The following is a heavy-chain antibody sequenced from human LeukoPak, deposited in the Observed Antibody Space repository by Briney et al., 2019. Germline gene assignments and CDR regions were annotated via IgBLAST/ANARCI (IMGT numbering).Heavy chain of an antibody. CDR3: TRDLFGDSSGSRYYFDY. D-gene: IGHD6-19*01. CDR1: GFTFGDYA. V-gene: IGHV3-49*04. Sequence: GGSLRLSCTASGFTFGDYAMSWVRQAPGKGLEWVSFIRSKGYGGTTEYAASVKGRFTISRDDSKSIAYLQMNSLKTEDTAVYYCTRDLFGDSSGSRYYFDYWGQGTLVTVSS. CDR2: IRSKGYGGTT. J-gene: IGHJ4*02.